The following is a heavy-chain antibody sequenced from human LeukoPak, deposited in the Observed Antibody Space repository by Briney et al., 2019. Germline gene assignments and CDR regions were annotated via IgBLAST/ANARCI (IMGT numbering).Heavy chain of an antibody. J-gene: IGHJ4*02. V-gene: IGHV3-11*01. CDR1: GFTFSDYY. CDR3: EAGIGDY. D-gene: IGHD6-13*01. Sequence: GGSLRLSCAASGFTFSDYYVSWIRQAPGKGLEWLSYMGSSDTTRYSAASVKGRFTISRDNAENSLYLKINSLRAEDTAVYYCEAGIGDYWGQGALLTVSS. CDR2: MGSSDTTR.